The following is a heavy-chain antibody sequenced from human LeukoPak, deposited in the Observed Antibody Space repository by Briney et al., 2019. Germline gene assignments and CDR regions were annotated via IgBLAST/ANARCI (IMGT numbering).Heavy chain of an antibody. CDR1: GGSFSGYY. D-gene: IGHD3-10*01. J-gene: IGHJ4*02. V-gene: IGHV4-34*01. Sequence: PSETLSLTCAVYGGSFSGYYWSWIRRPPGKGLEWIGSIYHSGSTYYNPSLKSRVTISVDTSKNQFSLKLSSVTAADTAVYYCARGQLQFGAPHFDYWGQGTLVTVSS. CDR2: IYHSGST. CDR3: ARGQLQFGAPHFDY.